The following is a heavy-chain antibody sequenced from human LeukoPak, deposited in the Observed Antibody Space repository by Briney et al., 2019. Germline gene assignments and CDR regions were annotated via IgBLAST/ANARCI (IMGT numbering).Heavy chain of an antibody. CDR2: IYYSGST. V-gene: IGHV4-59*01. J-gene: IGHJ4*02. D-gene: IGHD3-10*01. CDR3: ARMYYYGSGSYRRFDY. Sequence: PSETLSLTCTVSGGSISSYYWSWIRQPPGKGLEWVGYIYYSGSTNYNPSLKSRVTISVDTSKNQFSLKLSSVTAADTAVYYCARMYYYGSGSYRRFDYWGQGTLVTVSS. CDR1: GGSISSYY.